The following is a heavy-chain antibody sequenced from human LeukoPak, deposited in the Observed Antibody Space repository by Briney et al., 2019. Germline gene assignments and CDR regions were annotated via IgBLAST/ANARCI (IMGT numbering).Heavy chain of an antibody. J-gene: IGHJ5*02. Sequence: SSETLSLTCAVYGGSFSGYYWSWIRQPPGKGLEWIGEINHSGSTNYNPSLKSRVTISVDTSKNQFSLKLSPVTAADTAVYYCARSLPGVEMATITGDWFDPWGQGTLVTVSS. CDR3: ARSLPGVEMATITGDWFDP. CDR1: GGSFSGYY. D-gene: IGHD5-24*01. CDR2: INHSGST. V-gene: IGHV4-34*01.